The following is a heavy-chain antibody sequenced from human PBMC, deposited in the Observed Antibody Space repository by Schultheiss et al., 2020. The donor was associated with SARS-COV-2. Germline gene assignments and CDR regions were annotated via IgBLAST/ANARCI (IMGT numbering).Heavy chain of an antibody. Sequence: GGSLRLSCSASGFIFSHNAMHWVRQAPGKGLEWVAVIWYDGSNKYYADSVKGRFTISRDNSKNTLYLQMNSLRAEDTAVYYCARDLGKRWLQLDYWGQGTLVTVSS. V-gene: IGHV3-33*08. CDR3: ARDLGKRWLQLDY. J-gene: IGHJ4*02. D-gene: IGHD5-24*01. CDR2: IWYDGSNK. CDR1: GFIFSHNA.